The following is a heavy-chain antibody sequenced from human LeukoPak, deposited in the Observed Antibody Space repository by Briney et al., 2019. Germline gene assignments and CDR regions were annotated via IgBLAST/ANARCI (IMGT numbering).Heavy chain of an antibody. Sequence: SETLSLTCTVSGGSINSYYWSWIRQPPGKGLEWIGYIYYSGSTSYNPSLKSRVTISVDTSKNQFSLKLSSVTAADTAVYYCARESAMVRGAIYNWFDPWGQGTLVTVSS. D-gene: IGHD3-10*01. CDR3: ARESAMVRGAIYNWFDP. V-gene: IGHV4-59*01. CDR1: GGSINSYY. CDR2: IYYSGST. J-gene: IGHJ5*02.